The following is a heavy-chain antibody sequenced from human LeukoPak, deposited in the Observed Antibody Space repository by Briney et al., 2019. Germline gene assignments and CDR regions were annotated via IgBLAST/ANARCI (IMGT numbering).Heavy chain of an antibody. J-gene: IGHJ5*02. CDR2: IYSGGST. CDR3: TRENYVPDS. Sequence: GGSLRLSCAASGFTVSSNYMSWVRQAPGKGLEWVSVIYSGGSTYYADSVKGRFTISRDDAKNSLFLQMNGLRSDDTAVYYCTRENYVPDSWGQGTLVTVSS. V-gene: IGHV3-53*01. CDR1: GFTVSSNY. D-gene: IGHD3-10*02.